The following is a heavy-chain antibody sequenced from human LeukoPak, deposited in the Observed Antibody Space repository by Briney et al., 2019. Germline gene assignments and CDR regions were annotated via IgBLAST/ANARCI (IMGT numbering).Heavy chain of an antibody. J-gene: IGHJ4*02. Sequence: GGSLRLSCAASGFTFSRYSVNWVRQAPGKGLEWVSCITGSSDYIFYADSVRGRFTISRDNAKNSLFLQMNSLRAEDTAVYYCAKFKGHYGDSEYYFDSWGQGTQVTVSS. D-gene: IGHD3-10*01. CDR2: ITGSSDYI. CDR3: AKFKGHYGDSEYYFDS. CDR1: GFTFSRYS. V-gene: IGHV3-21*01.